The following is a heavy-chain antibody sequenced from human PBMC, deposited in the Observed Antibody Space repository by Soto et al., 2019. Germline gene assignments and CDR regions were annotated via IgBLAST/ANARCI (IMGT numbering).Heavy chain of an antibody. Sequence: EVQLVEPGGGLVKPGGSLRLSCAASGFTFSSYSMNWVRQAPGKGLEWVSYIGSSSTYIYYADSVKGRFTISRDNAKNSLYLQMHSLRAEDTAVYYCATNVVATTRALDIWGQGTMVTVSS. D-gene: IGHD1-1*01. CDR3: ATNVVATTRALDI. V-gene: IGHV3-21*01. J-gene: IGHJ3*02. CDR1: GFTFSSYS. CDR2: IGSSSTYI.